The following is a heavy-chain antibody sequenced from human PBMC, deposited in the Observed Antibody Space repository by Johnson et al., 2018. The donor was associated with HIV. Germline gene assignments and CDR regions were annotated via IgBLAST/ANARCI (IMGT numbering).Heavy chain of an antibody. CDR2: ISNDGSNK. CDR3: ARSHNWNYVDAFDI. Sequence: QVQLVESGGGVVQPGRSLRLSCAASGFTFSSYAIHWVRQAPGKGLEWLAVISNDGSNKYYADSVKGRFTMSRDNSKNTLYLQMNSLRTEDTAVYYCARSHNWNYVDAFDIWGQGTVVTVSS. J-gene: IGHJ3*02. CDR1: GFTFSSYA. V-gene: IGHV3-30*04. D-gene: IGHD1-20*01.